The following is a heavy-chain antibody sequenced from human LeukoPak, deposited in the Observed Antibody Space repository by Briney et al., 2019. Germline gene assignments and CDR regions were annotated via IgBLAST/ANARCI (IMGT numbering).Heavy chain of an antibody. CDR3: ARSGSYAAAGDY. CDR1: GGSISSYY. J-gene: IGHJ4*02. CDR2: IYYGGST. D-gene: IGHD2-15*01. Sequence: SETLSLTCTVSGGSISSYYWSWIRQPPGKGLEWIGYIYYGGSTNYNPSLKSRVTISLDTSKNQFSLKLSSVTAADTAVYYCARSGSYAAAGDYWGQGTLVTVSS. V-gene: IGHV4-59*08.